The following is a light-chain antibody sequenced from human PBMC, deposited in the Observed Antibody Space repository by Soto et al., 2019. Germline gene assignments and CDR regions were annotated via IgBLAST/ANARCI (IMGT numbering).Light chain of an antibody. V-gene: IGLV2-14*01. CDR3: FSYTSSGTYV. CDR1: SSDVGNYKD. J-gene: IGLJ1*01. Sequence: QSLLTQPASVSGSPRQSITISCTGTSSDVGNYKDVSWYQQHPGKAPKLMIYEVSNRPSGVSNRFSGSKSGNTASLTISGLQAEDETDYYCFSYTSSGTYVFRTGTKVTVL. CDR2: EVS.